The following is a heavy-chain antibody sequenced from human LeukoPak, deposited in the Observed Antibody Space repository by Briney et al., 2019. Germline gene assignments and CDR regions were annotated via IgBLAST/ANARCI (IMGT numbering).Heavy chain of an antibody. CDR3: TRDYYDSSGYSSPHLFDY. J-gene: IGHJ4*02. V-gene: IGHV3-49*04. CDR2: IRSKAYGGTT. Sequence: PGGSLRLSCTASGFTFGDYATSWVRQAPGKGLEWVGFIRSKAYGGTTKYAASVKGRFTISRDDSKSIAYLQMNSLKTEDTAVYYCTRDYYDSSGYSSPHLFDYWGQGTLVTVSS. D-gene: IGHD3-22*01. CDR1: GFTFGDYA.